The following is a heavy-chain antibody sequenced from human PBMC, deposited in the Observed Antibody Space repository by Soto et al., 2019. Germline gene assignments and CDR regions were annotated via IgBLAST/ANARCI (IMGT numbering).Heavy chain of an antibody. V-gene: IGHV1-2*02. CDR1: GYTFTGYY. Sequence: ASVKVSCKASGYTFTGYYMHWVRQAPGQGLEWMGWINPNSGGTNYAQTFQGRVTMTRDTSISTAYMELSRLRSDDTAVYYCARPRGPWEGAWFDPWGQGPLVTVSS. J-gene: IGHJ5*02. CDR2: INPNSGGT. CDR3: ARPRGPWEGAWFDP. D-gene: IGHD1-26*01.